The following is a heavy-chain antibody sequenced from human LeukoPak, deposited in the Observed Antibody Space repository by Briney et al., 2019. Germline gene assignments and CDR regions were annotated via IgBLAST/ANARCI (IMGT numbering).Heavy chain of an antibody. Sequence: SETLSLTCTVSGGSISSYYWSWIRQPPGKGLEWVGYIYYSGSTNYNPSLKSRVTISVDTSKNQFSLKLSSVTAADTAVYYCARASSWLPTPYYFDYWGQGTLVTVSS. CDR1: GGSISSYY. CDR3: ARASSWLPTPYYFDY. D-gene: IGHD6-19*01. J-gene: IGHJ4*02. CDR2: IYYSGST. V-gene: IGHV4-59*01.